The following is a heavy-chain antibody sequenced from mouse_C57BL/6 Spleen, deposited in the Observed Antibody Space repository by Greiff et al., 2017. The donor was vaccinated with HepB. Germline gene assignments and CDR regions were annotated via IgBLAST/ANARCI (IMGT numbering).Heavy chain of an antibody. CDR2: IDPSDSET. CDR1: GYTFTSYW. Sequence: QVQLKQPGAELVRPGSSVKLSCKASGYTFTSYWMHWVKQRPIQGLEWIGNIDPSDSETHYNQKFKDKATLTVDKSSSTAYMQLSSLTSEDSAVYYCARIYYDYDEDYWGQGTTLTVSS. J-gene: IGHJ2*01. V-gene: IGHV1-52*01. D-gene: IGHD2-4*01. CDR3: ARIYYDYDEDY.